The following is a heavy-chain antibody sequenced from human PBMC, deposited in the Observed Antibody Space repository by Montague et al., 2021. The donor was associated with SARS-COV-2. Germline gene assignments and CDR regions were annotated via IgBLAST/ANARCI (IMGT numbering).Heavy chain of an antibody. Sequence: SETLSLTCTVSGGSISSSSYYWGWIRQPPGKGLEWIGSIYYSGSTYYNPSLKSRVTISVDTSKNQFSLKLSSVTAADTAVYYCASSYYYGSSGYYSHDAFDIWGQGTMVTVSS. D-gene: IGHD3-22*01. CDR1: GGSISSSSYY. J-gene: IGHJ3*02. V-gene: IGHV4-39*01. CDR2: IYYSGST. CDR3: ASSYYYGSSGYYSHDAFDI.